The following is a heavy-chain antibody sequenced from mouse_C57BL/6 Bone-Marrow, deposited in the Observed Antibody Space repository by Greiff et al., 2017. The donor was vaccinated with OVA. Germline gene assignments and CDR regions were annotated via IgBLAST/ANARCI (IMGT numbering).Heavy chain of an antibody. CDR2: IFPGSGST. V-gene: IGHV1-75*01. D-gene: IGHD5-1*01. Sequence: QVQLQQSGPELVKPGASVKISCKASGYTFTDYYINWVKQRPGQGLEWIGWIFPGSGSTYYNEKFKGKATLTVDKSSSTAYMLLSSLTSEDSAVCVSARGVPLPDDYDYWGKGTTLTVSS. J-gene: IGHJ2*01. CDR1: GYTFTDYY. CDR3: ARGVPLPDDYDY.